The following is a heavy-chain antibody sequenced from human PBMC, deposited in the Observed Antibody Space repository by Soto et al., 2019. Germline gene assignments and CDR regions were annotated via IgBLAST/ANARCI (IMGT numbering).Heavy chain of an antibody. J-gene: IGHJ6*02. Sequence: ASVKVSCKASGYTFTGYYIHWVRQAPGQGLEWMGIINPSGGSTSYAQKFQGRVTMTRDTSTSTVYMELSSLRSEDTAVYYCAREEVGATALYYYYGMDVWGQGTTVTVSS. CDR2: INPSGGST. V-gene: IGHV1-46*01. CDR3: AREEVGATALYYYYGMDV. D-gene: IGHD1-26*01. CDR1: GYTFTGYY.